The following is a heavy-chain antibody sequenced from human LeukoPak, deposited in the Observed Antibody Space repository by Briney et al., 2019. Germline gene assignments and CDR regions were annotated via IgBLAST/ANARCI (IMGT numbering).Heavy chain of an antibody. CDR1: GGTFSSYA. Sequence: SVNVSCKASGGTFSSYAISWVRQAPGQGLYWMGGIIPIFGTANYAQKFQGRVTITADESTSTAYMELSSLRSEDTAVYYCAIWPTVSNHYFDYWGQGTLVTVSS. V-gene: IGHV1-69*01. CDR3: AIWPTVSNHYFDY. J-gene: IGHJ4*02. D-gene: IGHD4-17*01. CDR2: IIPIFGTA.